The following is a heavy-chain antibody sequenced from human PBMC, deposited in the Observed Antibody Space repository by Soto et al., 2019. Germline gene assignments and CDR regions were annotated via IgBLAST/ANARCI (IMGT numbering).Heavy chain of an antibody. CDR3: ARGIAAAGEAFDY. D-gene: IGHD6-13*01. Sequence: SETLSLTCTVSGGSISSSSYYWGWIRQPPGKGLEWIGSIYYSGSTYYNPSLKSRVTISVDTSKNQFSLKLSSVTAADTAVYYCARGIAAAGEAFDYWGQRTLVTVSA. J-gene: IGHJ4*02. V-gene: IGHV4-39*01. CDR1: GGSISSSSYY. CDR2: IYYSGST.